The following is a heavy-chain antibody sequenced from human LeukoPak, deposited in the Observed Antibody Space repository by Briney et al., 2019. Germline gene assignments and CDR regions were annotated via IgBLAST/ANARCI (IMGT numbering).Heavy chain of an antibody. CDR2: MNPNGGNT. Sequence: ASVKVSCKASGYTFTSYDINWVRQATGQGLEWMGWMNPNGGNTGYAQKFQGRVTMTRNTSISTAYMELSSLRSEDTAVYYCARNKVVPAAIRSEGYYYYGMDVWGQGTTVTVSS. D-gene: IGHD2-2*02. J-gene: IGHJ6*02. CDR1: GYTFTSYD. CDR3: ARNKVVPAAIRSEGYYYYGMDV. V-gene: IGHV1-8*01.